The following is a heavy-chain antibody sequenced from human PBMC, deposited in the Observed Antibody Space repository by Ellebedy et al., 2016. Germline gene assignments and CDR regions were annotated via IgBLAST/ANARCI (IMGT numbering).Heavy chain of an antibody. Sequence: GESLKISXAASGFTFSDYYMSWIRQAPGKGLEWVSYISSSGSTIYYADSVKGRFTISRDSARNSLFLQMNSLRAEDTAVYYCARWRGSQSELDYWGQGTLVTVSS. CDR3: ARWRGSQSELDY. D-gene: IGHD1-26*01. CDR2: ISSSGSTI. V-gene: IGHV3-11*04. J-gene: IGHJ4*02. CDR1: GFTFSDYY.